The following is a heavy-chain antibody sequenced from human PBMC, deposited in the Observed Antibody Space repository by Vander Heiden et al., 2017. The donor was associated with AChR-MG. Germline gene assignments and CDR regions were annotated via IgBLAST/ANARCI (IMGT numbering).Heavy chain of an antibody. Sequence: QVQLVQSGAEVKKPGASVKASCRASGYTFTSYDIHWVRQATGQGLEWMGWRNPNSGTTGYAQKSQGRVTMTRNTSISTAYMELSSLRSEDTAVYYCARSSSGANDAFDIWGQGTMVNVAS. V-gene: IGHV1-8*01. CDR2: RNPNSGTT. D-gene: IGHD2-15*01. CDR3: ARSSSGANDAFDI. CDR1: GYTFTSYD. J-gene: IGHJ3*02.